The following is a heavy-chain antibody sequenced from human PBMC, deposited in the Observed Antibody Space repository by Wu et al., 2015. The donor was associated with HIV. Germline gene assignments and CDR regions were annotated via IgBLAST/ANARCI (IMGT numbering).Heavy chain of an antibody. V-gene: IGHV1-2*02. CDR2: INPGSGGT. J-gene: IGHJ3*02. CDR1: GYIFSGHY. Sequence: QVQLVQSGAEVKKPGASVKVSCKGSGYIFSGHYMNWVRQAPGQGLEWMGWINPGSGGTRYAEKFQGRVTMTSDTSINTAYMELSSLRSDDTTIYYCARVFVVVPAGFSGEITAFDIWGQGTMVPSL. D-gene: IGHD2-2*01. CDR3: ARVFVVVPAGFSGEITAFDI.